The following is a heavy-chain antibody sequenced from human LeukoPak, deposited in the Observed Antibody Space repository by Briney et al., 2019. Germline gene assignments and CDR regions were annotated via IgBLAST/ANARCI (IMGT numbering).Heavy chain of an antibody. Sequence: PSETLSLTCTVSGYSISSGYYWGWIRQPPGKGLECIGTMYHSGSTFYNPSLKSRVTISVDTSKNQFSLKLSSVTAADTAVYYCARGGYSYGYAYNWFDPWGQGTLVTVSS. CDR1: GYSISSGYY. V-gene: IGHV4-38-2*02. D-gene: IGHD5-18*01. CDR3: ARGGYSYGYAYNWFDP. CDR2: MYHSGST. J-gene: IGHJ5*02.